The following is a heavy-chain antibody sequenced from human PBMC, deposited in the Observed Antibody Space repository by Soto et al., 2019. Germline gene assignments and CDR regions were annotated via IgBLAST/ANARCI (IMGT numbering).Heavy chain of an antibody. CDR2: IYYSGST. V-gene: IGHV4-59*01. D-gene: IGHD6-6*01. CDR1: GGSISSYY. J-gene: IGHJ4*02. CDR3: GRGVAKQLASY. Sequence: SETLSLTCTVSGGSISSYYWSWIRQPPGKGLEWIGYIYYSGSTNYNPSLKSRVTISVDTSKNQFSLKLSSVTTADTAVYYCGRGVAKQLASYWGQGTLVPVSS.